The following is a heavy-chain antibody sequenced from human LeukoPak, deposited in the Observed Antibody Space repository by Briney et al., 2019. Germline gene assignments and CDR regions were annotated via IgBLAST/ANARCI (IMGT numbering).Heavy chain of an antibody. Sequence: PGGTLRLSCAASGFTFSSYGMSWVRQAPGKGLEWVSAISGSGGSTYYADSVKGRFTISRDNSKNTLYLQMNSLRAEDTAVYYCARGATIFGVVIDWGQGTLVTVSS. CDR1: GFTFSSYG. J-gene: IGHJ4*02. CDR2: ISGSGGST. D-gene: IGHD3-3*01. CDR3: ARGATIFGVVID. V-gene: IGHV3-23*01.